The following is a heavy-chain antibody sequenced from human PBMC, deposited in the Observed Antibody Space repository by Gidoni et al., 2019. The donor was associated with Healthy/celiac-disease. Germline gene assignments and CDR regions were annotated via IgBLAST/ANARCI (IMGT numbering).Heavy chain of an antibody. CDR3: ASKTH. V-gene: IGHV1-69*06. Sequence: QVQLVQSGADVNKPGSSVKVSCKASGGTFSSFAISWVRQAPGQGFEWRGGIIPIFGTANYAQKFQGRVTITADKSTITAYMELSRLRSEDTAVYYGASKTHWGQGTLVTVSS. J-gene: IGHJ4*02. CDR2: IIPIFGTA. CDR1: GGTFSSFA.